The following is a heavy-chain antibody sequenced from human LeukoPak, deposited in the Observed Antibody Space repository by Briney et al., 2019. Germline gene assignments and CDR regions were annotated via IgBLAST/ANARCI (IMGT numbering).Heavy chain of an antibody. Sequence: GGSLRLSCAASGFTFSGSAMHWVRQASGKGLEWVGRIRTKTNNYATAYTASVKGRFTISRDDSKNTAYLQMNSLKTEDAAVYYCARKNHCPGDCPPSFDSWGQGTLVTVSS. CDR3: ARKNHCPGDCPPSFDS. CDR2: IRTKTNNYAT. J-gene: IGHJ4*02. V-gene: IGHV3-73*01. D-gene: IGHD2-21*02. CDR1: GFTFSGSA.